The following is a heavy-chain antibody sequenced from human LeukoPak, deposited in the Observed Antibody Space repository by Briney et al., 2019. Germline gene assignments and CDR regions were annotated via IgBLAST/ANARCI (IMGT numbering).Heavy chain of an antibody. D-gene: IGHD1-7*01. V-gene: IGHV4-39*07. CDR1: GGSISSSSYY. CDR2: IYYSGST. Sequence: PSETLSLTCTVSGGSISSSSYYWGWIRQPPGKGLEWIGSIYYSGSTYYNPSLKSRVTISVDTSKNQFSLKLSSVTAADTAVYYCARGDQELSFDYWGQGTLVTVSS. CDR3: ARGDQELSFDY. J-gene: IGHJ4*02.